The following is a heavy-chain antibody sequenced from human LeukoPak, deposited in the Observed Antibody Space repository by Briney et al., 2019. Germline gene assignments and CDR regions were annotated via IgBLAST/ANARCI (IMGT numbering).Heavy chain of an antibody. D-gene: IGHD1-20*01. CDR2: IYPGDSDT. CDR1: GYTFTIYW. CDR3: ARRGSGYNWNNGFDS. V-gene: IGHV5-51*01. Sequence: GESLKISCKGSGYTFTIYWIGWVRQMPGKGLEWMGIIYPGDSDTRYSPSFQGQVTISADKSITTAYLQWSSLKASDTAMYYCARRGSGYNWNNGFDSWGQGTLVTVSS. J-gene: IGHJ5*01.